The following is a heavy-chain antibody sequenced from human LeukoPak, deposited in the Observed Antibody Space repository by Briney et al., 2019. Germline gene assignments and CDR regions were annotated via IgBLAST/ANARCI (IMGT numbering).Heavy chain of an antibody. CDR1: GFTLRSCW. D-gene: IGHD3-16*02. CDR2: LNNEGSSI. Sequence: QPGGSLRLSCTDSGFTLRSCWMHWVRRAPGEGGVGVSCLNNEGSSIRYADSVRGRFTISRDNAKNTLYLQMNSLRAEDTAVYYCATGNYHGFDIWGQGTMVTVSS. J-gene: IGHJ3*02. CDR3: ATGNYHGFDI. V-gene: IGHV3-74*01.